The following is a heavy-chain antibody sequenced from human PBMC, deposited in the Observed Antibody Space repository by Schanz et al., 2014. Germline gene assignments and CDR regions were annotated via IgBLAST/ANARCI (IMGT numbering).Heavy chain of an antibody. D-gene: IGHD3-3*01. CDR2: VYHSGVT. V-gene: IGHV4-59*08. J-gene: IGHJ4*02. CDR3: ARSTYDFWSAFDY. Sequence: QVQLQESGPGLVKPSETLSLTCTVSGDSIGTYQWSWIRQPPGKGLEWIGYVYHSGVTTYKSSLKSRVSITVDTKKTQFSLKLTSVTAADTAVYYCARSTYDFWSAFDYWGQGILVAVSS. CDR1: GDSIGTYQ.